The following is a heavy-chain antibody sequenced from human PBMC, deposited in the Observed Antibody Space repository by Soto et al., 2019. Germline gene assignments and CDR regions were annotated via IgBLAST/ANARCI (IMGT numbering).Heavy chain of an antibody. J-gene: IGHJ6*02. CDR3: ARGHYGGHGLDV. V-gene: IGHV4-31*03. D-gene: IGHD4-17*01. Sequence: SETLSLTCTVSGGSISTGGYYWNWIRQHPGKGLEWIGYFYYSGSTYYNPSLKSRVTISVNTSKNQFSLKLSSVTAADTAVYYCARGHYGGHGLDVWGQGTTVTVSS. CDR2: FYYSGST. CDR1: GGSISTGGYY.